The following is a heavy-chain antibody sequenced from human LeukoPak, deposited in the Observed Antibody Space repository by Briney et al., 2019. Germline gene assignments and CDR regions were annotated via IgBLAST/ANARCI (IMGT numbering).Heavy chain of an antibody. CDR1: GGSISSYY. D-gene: IGHD3-10*01. J-gene: IGHJ2*01. CDR2: IYYLGST. V-gene: IGHV4-59*01. CDR3: ARDRPGSYWYFDL. Sequence: SETPSLTCTVSGGSISSYYWGWIRQPLGKGLEWVGHIYYLGSTNYNPSLKSRVTISIDTSKNYFSLKLNSVIAADTAVYYCARDRPGSYWYFDLWGRGTLVTVSS.